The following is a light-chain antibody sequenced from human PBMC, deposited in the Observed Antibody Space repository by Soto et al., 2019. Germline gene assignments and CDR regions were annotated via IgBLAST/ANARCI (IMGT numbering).Light chain of an antibody. CDR2: EVS. CDR1: SSDVGAYNY. Sequence: QPASVSGSPGQSITISCTGSSSDVGAYNYVSWYQQHPGKAPKVMIYEVSNRPSGVSNRFSGSKSGNTASLTISGLQAEDEADYYCSSYTSRSTWLFGGGTKLTVL. J-gene: IGLJ3*02. CDR3: SSYTSRSTWL. V-gene: IGLV2-14*01.